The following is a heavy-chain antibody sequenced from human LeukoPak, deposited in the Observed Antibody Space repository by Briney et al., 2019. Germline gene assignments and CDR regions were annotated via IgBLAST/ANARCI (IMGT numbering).Heavy chain of an antibody. D-gene: IGHD3-22*01. CDR2: IYYSGST. CDR3: ARHDATYYYDSSGFYYYGMDV. J-gene: IGHJ6*02. CDR1: GGSISSSSYY. V-gene: IGHV4-39*01. Sequence: SGTLSLTCTVSGGSISSSSYYWGGIRQPPGTGLEWIGSIYYSGSTYYNPSLKSRVTISVDTSKNQFSLKLSSVTAADTAVYYCARHDATYYYDSSGFYYYGMDVWGQGTTVTVSS.